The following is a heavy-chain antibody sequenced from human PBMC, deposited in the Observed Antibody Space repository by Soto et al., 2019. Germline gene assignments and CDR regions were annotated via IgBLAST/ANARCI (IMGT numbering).Heavy chain of an antibody. CDR3: ARDPGLWFGELYGVDY. J-gene: IGHJ4*02. D-gene: IGHD3-10*01. CDR1: GFTFSSYW. V-gene: IGHV3-74*01. Sequence: VQLVESGGGLVQPGGSLRLSCAASGFTFSSYWMHWVRQAPGKGLVWVSRINSDGSSTSYADSVKGRFTISRDNAKNTLYLQMNSLRAEDTAVYYCARDPGLWFGELYGVDYWGQGTLVTVSS. CDR2: INSDGSST.